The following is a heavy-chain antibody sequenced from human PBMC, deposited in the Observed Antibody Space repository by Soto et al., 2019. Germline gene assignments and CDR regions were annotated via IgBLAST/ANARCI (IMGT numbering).Heavy chain of an antibody. CDR2: IYKSATT. V-gene: IGHV4-30-4*01. J-gene: IGHJ5*01. Sequence: QVQLLESGPGLVKPSQTLSLTCSVSGDSISTVDYFWAWVRQPPGQALEYIGYIYKSATTYYNPSFESRVAIALDTSKSQFSLNVTSLTAADTAVYFCDRGRYCLTGRCFPNWFDSWGQGTLVTVSS. CDR3: DRGRYCLTGRCFPNWFDS. D-gene: IGHD2-15*01. CDR1: GDSISTVDYF.